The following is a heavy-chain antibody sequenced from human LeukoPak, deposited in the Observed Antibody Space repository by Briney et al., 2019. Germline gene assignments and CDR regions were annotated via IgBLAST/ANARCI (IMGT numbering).Heavy chain of an antibody. Sequence: GGSLRLSCAASGFTFSSYAMNWVRQAPGKGLGWVSYISSSSDSIYYADSVKGRFTVSRDNAKNSLYLQMNSLRDEDTAVYYCARDAGYTYAFDIWGQGTMVTVSS. CDR3: ARDAGYTYAFDI. CDR2: ISSSSDSI. V-gene: IGHV3-48*02. D-gene: IGHD5-18*01. CDR1: GFTFSSYA. J-gene: IGHJ3*02.